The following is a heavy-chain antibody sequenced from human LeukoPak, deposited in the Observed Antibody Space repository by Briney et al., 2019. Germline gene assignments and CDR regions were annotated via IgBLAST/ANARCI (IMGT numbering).Heavy chain of an antibody. Sequence: PGGSLRLSCAASGFTFSAYWMSWVRQAPGKGLEWVSAISGSGGSTYYADSVKGRFTISRDNSKNTLYLQMNSPRAEDTAVYYCAKDMYYYDSSGYYLYGMDVWGQGTTVTVSS. CDR3: AKDMYYYDSSGYYLYGMDV. D-gene: IGHD3-22*01. CDR2: ISGSGGST. V-gene: IGHV3-23*01. CDR1: GFTFSAYW. J-gene: IGHJ6*02.